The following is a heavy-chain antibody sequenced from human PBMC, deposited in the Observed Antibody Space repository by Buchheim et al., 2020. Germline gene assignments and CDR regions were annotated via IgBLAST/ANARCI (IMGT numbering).Heavy chain of an antibody. J-gene: IGHJ6*02. CDR2: INPNRGGT. V-gene: IGHV1-2*02. CDR1: GYTFTSYD. Sequence: QVQLVQSGAEVKKPGASVKVSCKASGYTFTSYDINWVRQATGQGLEWMGWINPNRGGTNYAQKFQGRVTMTRDTSLSTAFMELSRLRSDDTAVYYCARGRWLQSYYYYYGMDVWGQGTT. CDR3: ARGRWLQSYYYYYGMDV. D-gene: IGHD5-24*01.